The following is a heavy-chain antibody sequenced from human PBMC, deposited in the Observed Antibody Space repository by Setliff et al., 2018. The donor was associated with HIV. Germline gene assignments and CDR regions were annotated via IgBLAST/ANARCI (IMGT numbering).Heavy chain of an antibody. J-gene: IGHJ4*02. V-gene: IGHV1-8*02. CDR2: MNPNSGNT. CDR3: ARDPSIGQLGDY. Sequence: GASVKVSCKASGYTFTSYDINWVRQATGQGLEWMGWMNPNSGNTGYAQKFQGRVTITRNTSISTAYMELTRLRSEDTAVYYCARDPSIGQLGDYWGQGTLVTVSS. CDR1: GYTFTSYD. D-gene: IGHD6-6*01.